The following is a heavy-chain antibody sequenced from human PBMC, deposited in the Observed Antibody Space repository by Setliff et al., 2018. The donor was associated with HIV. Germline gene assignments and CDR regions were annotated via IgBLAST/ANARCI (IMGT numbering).Heavy chain of an antibody. CDR3: AKSLLVAGNDY. J-gene: IGHJ4*02. Sequence: GGSLRLSCAASGFTFSNYEMNWVRQAPGKGLEWVSYISSSGSTIYYADSVKGRFTISRDNARNTLYLQMNSLRAEDTAVYYCAKSLLVAGNDYWGQGTLVTVSS. CDR1: GFTFSNYE. CDR2: ISSSGSTI. V-gene: IGHV3-48*03. D-gene: IGHD2-8*02.